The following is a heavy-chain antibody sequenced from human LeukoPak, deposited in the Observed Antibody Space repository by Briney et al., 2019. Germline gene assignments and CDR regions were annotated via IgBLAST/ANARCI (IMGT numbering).Heavy chain of an antibody. D-gene: IGHD2-2*01. CDR2: IHYSGSA. V-gene: IGHV4-34*01. J-gene: IGHJ3*02. CDR1: GGSFSGNY. Sequence: SETLSLTCAVYGGSFSGNYWTWIRQPPGKGLEWIREIHYSGSATYNPSLKSRVTISVDTSKNQFSLKMNSVTAADTAVYYCARGVPAARVTDAFDIWGQGTMVTVSS. CDR3: ARGVPAARVTDAFDI.